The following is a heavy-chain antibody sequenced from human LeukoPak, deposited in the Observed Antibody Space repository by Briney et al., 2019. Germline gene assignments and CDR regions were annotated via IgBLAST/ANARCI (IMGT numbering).Heavy chain of an antibody. V-gene: IGHV1-69*05. D-gene: IGHD3-10*01. J-gene: IGHJ4*02. CDR2: IIPILGTA. Sequence: ASVNVSCKASRGTFSSCAISWVRQAPGQGLKWMGGIIPILGTANFAQKPQGRGTITTDESTSTGYMELSSLRSEDTAVYYWARAHTYYYGSGSYEHFGYWGKGTLVTVST. CDR3: ARAHTYYYGSGSYEHFGY. CDR1: RGTFSSCA.